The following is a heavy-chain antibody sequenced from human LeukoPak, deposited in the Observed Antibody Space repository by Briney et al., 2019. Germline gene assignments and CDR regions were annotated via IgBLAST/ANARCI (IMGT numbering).Heavy chain of an antibody. D-gene: IGHD6-13*01. V-gene: IGHV3-30-3*01. Sequence: GGSLRLSCAASGFTFSSYAMHWVRQAPGKGLEWVAVISYDGSNKYYADSVKGRFTISRDNSKNTLYLQMNSLRAEDTAVYYCARGSLSGYSSSWYLDDAFDIWGQGTMVTVSS. J-gene: IGHJ3*02. CDR1: GFTFSSYA. CDR2: ISYDGSNK. CDR3: ARGSLSGYSSSWYLDDAFDI.